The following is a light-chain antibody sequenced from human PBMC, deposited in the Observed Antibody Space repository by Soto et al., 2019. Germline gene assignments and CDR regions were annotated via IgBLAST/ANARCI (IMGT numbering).Light chain of an antibody. CDR3: QHYNSYGT. Sequence: DIQMTQSPSSLSASVGDRVTITCQASQDINKNLIWYQQRPGKAPKILIYHASSLETGVPSRFSGSGSGTEFTLTISSLQPDDFATYYCQHYNSYGTFGQGTKVDI. V-gene: IGKV1-16*01. CDR2: HAS. J-gene: IGKJ1*01. CDR1: QDINKN.